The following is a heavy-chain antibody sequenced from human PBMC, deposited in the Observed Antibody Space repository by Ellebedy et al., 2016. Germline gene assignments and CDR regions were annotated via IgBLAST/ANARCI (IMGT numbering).Heavy chain of an antibody. CDR2: IDTNTGNP. Sequence: ASVKVSCKASGYTFGTYAMNWVRQAPGQGLEWMGWIDTNTGNPTYAQGFSGRFVFSLDTSVSTAYLQISSLKAEDTAVYYCARDPYGGRVYHDYWGQGTLVTVSS. D-gene: IGHD2-8*01. CDR1: GYTFGTYA. J-gene: IGHJ4*02. V-gene: IGHV7-4-1*02. CDR3: ARDPYGGRVYHDY.